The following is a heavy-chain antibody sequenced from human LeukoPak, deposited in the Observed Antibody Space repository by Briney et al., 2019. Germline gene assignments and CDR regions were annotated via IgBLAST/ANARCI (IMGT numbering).Heavy chain of an antibody. Sequence: PGGSLRLSCAASGFTFSSYSMNWVRQAPGKGLEWVSSISSSSYIYYADSVKGRFTISRDNAKNSLYLQMNSLRAEDTAVYYCERDRYDAPWDYWGQRTLVTVPS. CDR3: ERDRYDAPWDY. CDR2: ISSSSYI. CDR1: GFTFSSYS. V-gene: IGHV3-21*01. J-gene: IGHJ4*02. D-gene: IGHD3-22*01.